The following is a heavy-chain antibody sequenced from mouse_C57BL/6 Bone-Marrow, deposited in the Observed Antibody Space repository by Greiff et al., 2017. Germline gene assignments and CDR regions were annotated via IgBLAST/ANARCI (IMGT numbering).Heavy chain of an antibody. Sequence: VQLQQSGAELVRPGASVKLSCTASGFNIKDDYMHWVKQRPEQGLEWIGWIDPENGDTEYASKFQGKATITADTSSNTAYLQLSSLTSEDTAVDYCTTSEYAWFAYWGQGTLVTVSA. D-gene: IGHD5-1*01. V-gene: IGHV14-4*01. CDR1: GFNIKDDY. J-gene: IGHJ3*01. CDR3: TTSEYAWFAY. CDR2: IDPENGDT.